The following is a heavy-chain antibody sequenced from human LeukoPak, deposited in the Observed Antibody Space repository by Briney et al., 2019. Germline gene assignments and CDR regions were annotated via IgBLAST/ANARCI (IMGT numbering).Heavy chain of an antibody. V-gene: IGHV3-23*01. J-gene: IGHJ4*02. CDR1: GITLSNYG. Sequence: GGSLRLSCAVSGITLSNYGMSWVRQAPGKGLEWIAGISDSGGRTNYADSVKGRFTISRDNPKNTPYLQMNSLRAEDTAVYFCAKRGVVIRVFLVGFHKEAYYFDSWGQGALVTVSS. D-gene: IGHD3-10*01. CDR2: ISDSGGRT. CDR3: AKRGVVIRVFLVGFHKEAYYFDS.